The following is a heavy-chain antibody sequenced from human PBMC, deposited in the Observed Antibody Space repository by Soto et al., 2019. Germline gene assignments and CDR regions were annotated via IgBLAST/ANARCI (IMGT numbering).Heavy chain of an antibody. Sequence: PGGSLRLSCAASGFTFSSYGMHWVRQAPGKGLEWVAVISYDGSNKYYADSVKGRFTISRDNSKNTLYLQMNSLRAEDTAVYYCAKDVLNRYWGQGTLVTVSS. CDR2: ISYDGSNK. V-gene: IGHV3-30*18. D-gene: IGHD2-8*01. CDR1: GFTFSSYG. J-gene: IGHJ4*02. CDR3: AKDVLNRY.